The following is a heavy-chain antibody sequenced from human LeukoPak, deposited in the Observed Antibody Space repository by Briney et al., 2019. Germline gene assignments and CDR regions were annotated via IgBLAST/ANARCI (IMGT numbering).Heavy chain of an antibody. Sequence: SETLSLTCTVSGGSISSSSYYWGWIRQPPGKGLEWIGSIYYSGSTYYNPSLKSRVTISVDTSKNQFSLKLSSLTAADTAVYYCANSGYYYARYFQHWGQGTLVTVSS. CDR2: IYYSGST. CDR1: GGSISSSSYY. CDR3: ANSGYYYARYFQH. J-gene: IGHJ1*01. D-gene: IGHD3-22*01. V-gene: IGHV4-39*07.